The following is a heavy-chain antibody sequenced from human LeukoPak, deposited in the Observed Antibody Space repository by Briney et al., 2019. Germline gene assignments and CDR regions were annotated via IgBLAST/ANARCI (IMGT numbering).Heavy chain of an antibody. J-gene: IGHJ4*02. Sequence: PGGSLRLSCAASGFTFSSYAMSWVRQAPGKGLEWVSAISGSGGSTYYADSVKGRFTISRDNSKNTLYLQMNSLRAEDTAVYYCARSRSLGIVGAALKRWGQGTLVTVSS. D-gene: IGHD1-26*01. V-gene: IGHV3-23*01. CDR3: ARSRSLGIVGAALKR. CDR1: GFTFSSYA. CDR2: ISGSGGST.